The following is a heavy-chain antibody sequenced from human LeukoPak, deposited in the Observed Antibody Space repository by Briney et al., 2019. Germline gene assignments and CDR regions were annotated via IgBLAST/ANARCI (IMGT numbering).Heavy chain of an antibody. CDR1: GFTFRTSG. V-gene: IGHV3-21*01. CDR3: ARAEDIVVVVVAPGGYYYMDG. D-gene: IGHD2-15*01. Sequence: GGSLRLSCAASGFTFRTSGMNWVRQAPGKGLEWVSSISSSGSYIYYADSVKDRLTLSRDNAKNSLYLQMNSRRAEDTAVYYWARAEDIVVVVVAPGGYYYMDGGSKGTTVTVSS. CDR2: ISSSGSYI. J-gene: IGHJ6*03.